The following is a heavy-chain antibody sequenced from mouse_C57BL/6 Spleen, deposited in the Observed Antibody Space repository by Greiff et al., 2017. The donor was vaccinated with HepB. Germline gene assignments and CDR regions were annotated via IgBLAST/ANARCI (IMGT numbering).Heavy chain of an antibody. Sequence: VQLQQPGAELVKPGASVKLSCKASGYTFTSYWMHWVKQRPGQGLEWIGMIHPNSGSTNYNEKFKSKATLTVDKSSSTAYMQLSSLTSEDSAVYYCAREEYYGSRDWYFDVWGTGTTVTVSS. CDR1: GYTFTSYW. V-gene: IGHV1-64*01. D-gene: IGHD1-1*01. J-gene: IGHJ1*03. CDR3: AREEYYGSRDWYFDV. CDR2: IHPNSGST.